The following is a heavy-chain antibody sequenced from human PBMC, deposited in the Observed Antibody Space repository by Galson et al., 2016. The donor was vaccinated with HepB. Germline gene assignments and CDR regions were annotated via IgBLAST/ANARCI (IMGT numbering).Heavy chain of an antibody. Sequence: SETLSLTCVVYGSSISSSNWWTWVRQSPGKGLEWIGEVYHSGNTNYNPSLRGRITMSADRSNNQFSLSLTSMTAADTAVYYCARLRGYCISSDCFQRQVFGMDVWGPGTTVVVSS. V-gene: IGHV4-4*02. D-gene: IGHD2-2*01. CDR3: ARLRGYCISSDCFQRQVFGMDV. CDR2: VYHSGNT. J-gene: IGHJ6*02. CDR1: GSSISSSNW.